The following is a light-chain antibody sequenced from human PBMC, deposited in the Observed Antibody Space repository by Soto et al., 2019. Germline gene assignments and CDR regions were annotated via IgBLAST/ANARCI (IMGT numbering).Light chain of an antibody. CDR2: GAS. V-gene: IGKV3-20*01. CDR1: QSVSSSY. J-gene: IGKJ1*01. CDR3: QQYGSSFWT. Sequence: EIVLTQSPGTLSLSPGERATLSCRARQSVSSSYLAWYQQKPGQAPRLLIYGASSRATGIPDRFSGSGSGTDFTLTISRLDPEDFAVYYCQQYGSSFWTFGQGTKVDIK.